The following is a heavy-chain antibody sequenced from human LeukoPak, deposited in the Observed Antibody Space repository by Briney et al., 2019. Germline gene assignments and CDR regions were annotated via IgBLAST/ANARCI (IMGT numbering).Heavy chain of an antibody. V-gene: IGHV1-18*01. CDR2: ISAYNGNT. CDR1: GYTFTSYG. CDR3: AEETYHPRYFDY. Sequence: ASVKVSCKASGYTFTSYGISWVRQAPGQGLEWMGWISAYNGNTNYAQKLQGRVTMTTDTPTSTAYMELRSLRSEDTAVYYCAEETYHPRYFDYWGQGTLVTVSS. J-gene: IGHJ4*02.